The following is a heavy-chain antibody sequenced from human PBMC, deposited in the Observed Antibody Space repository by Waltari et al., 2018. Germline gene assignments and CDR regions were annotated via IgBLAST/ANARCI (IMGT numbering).Heavy chain of an antibody. CDR1: GGSFSGYY. CDR3: VRLEDCSGPGGNCYSGDSFALDV. CDR2: INHAGKR. Sequence: QVQLQQWGAGLLQPSETLSLTCGVYGGSFSGYYWGWLRQPPGKGLEWIGEINHAGKRNYNPSLRSSVTMLVDTSRSQFSLKLSSMTTADTALYYCVRLEDCSGPGGNCYSGDSFALDVWGQGTTVTVSS. D-gene: IGHD2-21*02. V-gene: IGHV4-34*02. J-gene: IGHJ6*02.